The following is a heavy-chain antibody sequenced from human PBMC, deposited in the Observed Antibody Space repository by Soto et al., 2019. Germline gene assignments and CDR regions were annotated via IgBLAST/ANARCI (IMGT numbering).Heavy chain of an antibody. D-gene: IGHD2-15*01. V-gene: IGHV3-48*04. CDR3: ASSCSGGSCYRHFDY. CDR1: GFTFSSYS. CDR2: ISSSSSTI. Sequence: GGSLRLSCAASGFTFSSYSMNWVRQAPGKGLEWVSYISSSSSTIYYADSVKGRFTISRDNAKNSLYLQMNSLRAEDRAVYYWASSCSGGSCYRHFDYWGQGTLVTVSS. J-gene: IGHJ4*02.